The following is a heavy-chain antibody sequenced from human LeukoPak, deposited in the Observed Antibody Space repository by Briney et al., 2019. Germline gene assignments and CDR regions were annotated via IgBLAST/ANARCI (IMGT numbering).Heavy chain of an antibody. Sequence: ASVKVSCKVSGYTLTELSMHWVRQAPGKGLEWMGGFDPEDGETIYAQKFQGRVTMTEDTSTDTAYMELSSLRSEDTAVYYCARVPRIRDSSGYYVYWGQGTLVTVSS. J-gene: IGHJ4*02. V-gene: IGHV1-24*01. CDR2: FDPEDGET. D-gene: IGHD3-22*01. CDR3: ARVPRIRDSSGYYVY. CDR1: GYTLTELS.